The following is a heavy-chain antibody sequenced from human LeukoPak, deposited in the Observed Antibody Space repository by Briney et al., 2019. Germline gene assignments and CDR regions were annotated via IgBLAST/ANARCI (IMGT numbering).Heavy chain of an antibody. J-gene: IGHJ5*02. Sequence: GASVKVSCKASGYTFTSYGISWVRQAPEQGLEWMGWISAYNGNTNYAQKLQGRVTMTTDTSTSTAYMELRSLRSDDTAVYYCARFCREQWPSRASWFDPWGQGTLVTVSS. D-gene: IGHD6-19*01. CDR1: GYTFTSYG. V-gene: IGHV1-18*01. CDR3: ARFCREQWPSRASWFDP. CDR2: ISAYNGNT.